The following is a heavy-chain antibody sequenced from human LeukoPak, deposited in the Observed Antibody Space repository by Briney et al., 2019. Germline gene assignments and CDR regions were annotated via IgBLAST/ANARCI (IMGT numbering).Heavy chain of an antibody. CDR2: INHSGST. V-gene: IGHV4-34*01. D-gene: IGHD6-19*01. Sequence: PSETLSLTCAVYGGSFSGYYWSWIRQPPGKGLEWIGEINHSGSTNYNPPLKSRVTISVDTSKNQFSLKLSSVTAADTAVYYCARGRTIFRAVAGTNYYYYGMDVWGKGTTVTVSS. CDR3: ARGRTIFRAVAGTNYYYYGMDV. J-gene: IGHJ6*04. CDR1: GGSFSGYY.